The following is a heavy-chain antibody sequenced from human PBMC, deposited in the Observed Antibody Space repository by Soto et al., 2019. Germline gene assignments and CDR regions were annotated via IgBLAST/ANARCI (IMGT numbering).Heavy chain of an antibody. Sequence: EVQLVESGGGLVKPGGPLSLSCGGPGFQSGNAGRNGVRRAPGKGLEWVGRIKSKSDGGTTDYATPVKGRFTISRDDSKNMLYLQMNRLQTEDTAVYFCARSYHTYYFDYWGRGTLVAVSS. CDR3: ARSYHTYYFDY. J-gene: IGHJ4*01. D-gene: IGHD1-26*01. CDR1: GFQSGNAG. CDR2: IKSKSDGGTT. V-gene: IGHV3-15*07.